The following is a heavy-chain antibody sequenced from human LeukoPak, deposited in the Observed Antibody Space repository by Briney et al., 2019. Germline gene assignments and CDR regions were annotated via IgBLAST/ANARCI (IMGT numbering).Heavy chain of an antibody. D-gene: IGHD3-22*01. CDR1: GFTLSSNY. CDR3: AREMGRIGRDSSCYYLGSNWFDP. Sequence: PGGSLRLSCAASGFTLSSNYMSWVRQAPGKGLEWVSVIYSGGSTYYPDSVKGRFTISRDNSKNTLYLQMNSLRAEDTAVYYCAREMGRIGRDSSCYYLGSNWFDPWGQGTLVTVSS. CDR2: IYSGGST. V-gene: IGHV3-53*01. J-gene: IGHJ5*02.